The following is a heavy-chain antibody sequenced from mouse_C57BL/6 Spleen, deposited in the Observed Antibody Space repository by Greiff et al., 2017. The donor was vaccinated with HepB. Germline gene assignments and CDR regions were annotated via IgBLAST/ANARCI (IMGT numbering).Heavy chain of an antibody. CDR1: GYTFTSYW. Sequence: VQLQQPGAELVKPGASVKLSCKASGYTFTSYWMHWVKQRPGRGLEWIGRIVPNSGGTKYNEKFKGKATLTVDKPSGTAYMQLSSLTSEDSAVYYCARYYGSSYWYFDVWGTGTTVTVSS. D-gene: IGHD1-1*01. J-gene: IGHJ1*03. V-gene: IGHV1-72*01. CDR2: IVPNSGGT. CDR3: ARYYGSSYWYFDV.